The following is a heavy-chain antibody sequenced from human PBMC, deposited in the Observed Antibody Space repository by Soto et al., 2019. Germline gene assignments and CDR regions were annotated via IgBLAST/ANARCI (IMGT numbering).Heavy chain of an antibody. CDR1: GVSITSYY. CDR2: INHDGLS. J-gene: IGHJ6*02. V-gene: IGHV4-4*07. D-gene: IGHD2-15*01. Sequence: SETLSLTCSVSGVSITSYYCSWIRQSAWGGLEWMGRINHDGLSTYSPSLKSRLTMSLDTSKKQVSLRMIYVTAEDTSLYFCARVPVAVAATEDYYGLDVWGQGTTVTVSS. CDR3: ARVPVAVAATEDYYGLDV.